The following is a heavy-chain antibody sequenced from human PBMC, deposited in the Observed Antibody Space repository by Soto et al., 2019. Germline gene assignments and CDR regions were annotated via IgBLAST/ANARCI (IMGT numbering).Heavy chain of an antibody. V-gene: IGHV5-51*03. J-gene: IGHJ1*01. CDR1: GYSFTSYW. CDR3: ARRGQDYYDSSGDEYFHH. CDR2: IYPGDSDT. Sequence: EVQLVQSGAEVKKPGESLKISCKGSGYSFTSYWIGWVRQMPGKGLEWMGIIYPGDSDTRYSPSFQGQVTISADKSISTAYLQWSSLKASDTAMYYCARRGQDYYDSSGDEYFHHWGQGTLVTVSS. D-gene: IGHD3-22*01.